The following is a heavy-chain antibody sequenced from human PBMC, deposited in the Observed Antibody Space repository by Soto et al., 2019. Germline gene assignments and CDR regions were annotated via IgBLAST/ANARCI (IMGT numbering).Heavy chain of an antibody. D-gene: IGHD2-2*01. J-gene: IGHJ6*02. Sequence: PSLTCAVSGGSISSSNWWSWVRQPPGKGLEWIGEIYHSGSTNYNPSLKSRVTISVDKSKNQFSLKLSSVTAADTAVYYCARDSRFWGYCSSTSCRYGMDVWGQGTTVTVSS. CDR1: GGSISSSNW. CDR2: IYHSGST. CDR3: ARDSRFWGYCSSTSCRYGMDV. V-gene: IGHV4-4*02.